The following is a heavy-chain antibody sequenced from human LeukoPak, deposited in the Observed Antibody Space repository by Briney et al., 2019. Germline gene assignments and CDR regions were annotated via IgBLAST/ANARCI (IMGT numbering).Heavy chain of an antibody. V-gene: IGHV3-23*01. CDR3: VRKASYYDSSEDGYFDL. J-gene: IGHJ2*01. D-gene: IGHD3-22*01. CDR1: GFTFRRHA. CDR2: ISSSGGTT. Sequence: PGGSLRLSCAAFGFTFRRHAMSWVRQAPGKGLEWVSGISSSGGTTYHADSVKGRFTISRDNSKNTLYLQMNSLRAEDTAVYYCVRKASYYDSSEDGYFDLWGRGTLVTVSS.